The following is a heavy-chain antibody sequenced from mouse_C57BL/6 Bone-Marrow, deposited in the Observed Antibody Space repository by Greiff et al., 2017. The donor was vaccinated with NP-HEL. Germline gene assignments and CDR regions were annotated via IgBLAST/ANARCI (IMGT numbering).Heavy chain of an antibody. J-gene: IGHJ1*03. V-gene: IGHV1-81*01. CDR1: GYTFTSYG. CDR2: IYPTGSNT. Sequence: VQLQQSGAELARPGASVKLSCKASGYTFTSYGISWVKQRPGQGLEWIGEIYPTGSNTYYNEKFKGKATLTADKSSSTAYMQLRSLTSEDSAVYYYARRRWSWYFDVGGRGTTITLSS. D-gene: IGHD2-3*01. CDR3: ARRRWSWYFDV.